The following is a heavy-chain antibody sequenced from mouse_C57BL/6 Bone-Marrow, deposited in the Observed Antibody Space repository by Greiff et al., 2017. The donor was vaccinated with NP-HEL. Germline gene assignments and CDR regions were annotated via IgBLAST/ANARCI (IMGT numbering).Heavy chain of an antibody. CDR2: ISDGGSYT. J-gene: IGHJ4*01. CDR3: AALLRYLYYAMDY. V-gene: IGHV5-4*01. D-gene: IGHD1-1*01. CDR1: GFTFSSYA. Sequence: EVQGVESGGGLVKPGGSLKLSCAASGFTFSSYAMSWVRQTPEKRLEWVATISDGGSYTYYPDNVKGRFTISRDNAKNNLYLQMSHLKSEDTAMYYCAALLRYLYYAMDYWGQGTSVTVSS.